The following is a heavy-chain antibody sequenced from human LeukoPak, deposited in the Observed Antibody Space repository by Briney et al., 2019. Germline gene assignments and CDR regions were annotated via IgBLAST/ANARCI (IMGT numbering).Heavy chain of an antibody. J-gene: IGHJ4*02. CDR1: GFTFNSYG. D-gene: IGHD3-22*01. CDR3: AKGRAGNYYYDSSDY. V-gene: IGHV3-30*18. CDR2: ISYDGNDK. Sequence: GRSLRLSCAASGFTFNSYGMHWVRQAPGKGLEWVAVISYDGNDKFYRDSVKGRFTISRDNSKNTLYLQMNSLRAEDTAVYYCAKGRAGNYYYDSSDYWGQGTLVTVSS.